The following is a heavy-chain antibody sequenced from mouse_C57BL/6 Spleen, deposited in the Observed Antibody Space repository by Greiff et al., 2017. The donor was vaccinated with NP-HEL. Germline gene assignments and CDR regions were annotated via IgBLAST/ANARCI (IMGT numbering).Heavy chain of an antibody. D-gene: IGHD2-4*01. J-gene: IGHJ4*01. CDR1: GYAFTNYL. CDR3: ARRYYDYEKGAMDY. V-gene: IGHV1-54*01. Sequence: VQLQQSGAELVRPGTSVKVSCKASGYAFTNYLIEWVKQRPGQGLEWIGVINPGSGGTNYNEKFKGKATLTADKSSSTAYMQLSSLTSEDSAVYFCARRYYDYEKGAMDYWGQGTSVTVSS. CDR2: INPGSGGT.